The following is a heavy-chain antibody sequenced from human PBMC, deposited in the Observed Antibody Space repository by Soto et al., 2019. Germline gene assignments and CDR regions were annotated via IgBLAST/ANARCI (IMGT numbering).Heavy chain of an antibody. J-gene: IGHJ4*02. CDR3: ATDLSSIAALTVDY. Sequence: GASAKPSCKDSGYTFTSYGISWVRQDIGQGLEWMGWISAYNGNTNYAQKLQGRVTMTTDTSTSTAYMELRSLRSDDTAVYYCATDLSSIAALTVDYWGQGTLVTSPQ. CDR1: GYTFTSYG. CDR2: ISAYNGNT. V-gene: IGHV1-18*01. D-gene: IGHD6-6*01.